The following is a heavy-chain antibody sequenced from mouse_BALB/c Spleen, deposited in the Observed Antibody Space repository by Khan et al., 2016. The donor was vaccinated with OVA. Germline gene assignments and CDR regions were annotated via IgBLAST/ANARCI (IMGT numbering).Heavy chain of an antibody. Sequence: EVELVESGGGLVKPGGSLKLSCAASGFSFSSYTMSWVRQTPEKRLEWVATIGSGSTYTYYPDSVKGRFTISRDNARNNLYLPMSSLKSVVTAMYYCTRDGNYAHWYYDIWGAGTTVTVSS. D-gene: IGHD2-1*01. CDR1: GFSFSSYT. J-gene: IGHJ1*01. V-gene: IGHV5-6-4*01. CDR3: TRDGNYAHWYYDI. CDR2: IGSGSTYT.